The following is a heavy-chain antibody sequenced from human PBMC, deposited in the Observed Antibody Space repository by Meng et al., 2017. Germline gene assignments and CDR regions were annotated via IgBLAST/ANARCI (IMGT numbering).Heavy chain of an antibody. CDR2: IYYSGST. CDR1: GGSISSCGYY. J-gene: IGHJ4*02. CDR3: ARLSGPYCGGNCYSRGIDIAFDY. D-gene: IGHD2-21*02. V-gene: IGHV4-31*03. Sequence: SETLSLTCTVSGGSISSCGYYWSWIRQHPGKGLEWIGYIYYSGSTYYNPSLKSRVTISVDTSKNQFSLKLSSVTAADTAVYYCARLSGPYCGGNCYSRGIDIAFDYWGQGTLVTVSS.